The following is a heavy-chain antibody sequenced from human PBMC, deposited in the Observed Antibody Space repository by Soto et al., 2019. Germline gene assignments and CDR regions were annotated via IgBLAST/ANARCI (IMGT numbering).Heavy chain of an antibody. CDR1: GFIFSDYA. V-gene: IGHV3-23*01. J-gene: IGHJ4*02. CDR3: TKGHCGGDCYRSDN. D-gene: IGHD2-21*02. Sequence: EVQLLESGGGLVQPGGSLRLSCAASGFIFSDYAMNWVRQAPGKGLEWVSFISSTGVTTYYADSVKGRFTISRDNSNNTVFLHMSGLRADDAALYYCTKGHCGGDCYRSDNWGQGVQVTVSP. CDR2: ISSTGVTT.